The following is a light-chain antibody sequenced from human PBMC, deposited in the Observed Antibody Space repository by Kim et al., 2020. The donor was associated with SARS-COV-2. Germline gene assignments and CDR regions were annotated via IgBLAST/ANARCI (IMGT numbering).Light chain of an antibody. Sequence: EIVLTQSPGTLSLSPGERATLSCRDSQSVSSSYLAWYQQKPDQAPRLLIYGASSRATGIPDRFSVSVSGPDFTLTISRLKPEDFAVYYCQQDGSSPYTFGQGPRQEI. V-gene: IGKV3-20*01. J-gene: IGKJ2*01. CDR2: GAS. CDR1: QSVSSSY. CDR3: QQDGSSPYT.